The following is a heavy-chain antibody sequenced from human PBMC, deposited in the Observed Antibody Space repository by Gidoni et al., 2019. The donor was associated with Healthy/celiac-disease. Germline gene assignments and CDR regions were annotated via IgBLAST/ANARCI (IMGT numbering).Heavy chain of an antibody. CDR1: GGSLSSYY. J-gene: IGHJ4*02. D-gene: IGHD6-13*01. Sequence: QVQLQESGPGLVKPSEPLSLTCTVSGGSLSSYYWSWIRQPPGKGLEWIGYIYYSGSTNYNPSLKSRVTISVDTSKNQFSLKLSSVTAADTAVYYCARLGYSSSWYGGNDYWGQGTLVTVSS. V-gene: IGHV4-59*08. CDR3: ARLGYSSSWYGGNDY. CDR2: IYYSGST.